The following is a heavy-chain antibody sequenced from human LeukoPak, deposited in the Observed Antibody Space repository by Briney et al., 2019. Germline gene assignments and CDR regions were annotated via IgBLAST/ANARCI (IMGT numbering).Heavy chain of an antibody. J-gene: IGHJ4*02. Sequence: PGGSLRLSCAASGFTFSSYSMNWVSQAPGKGLEWVSSISSSSSYIYYADSVKGRFTISRDNAKNSLYLQMNSLRAEDTAVYYCARETTDSSGWYPYFDYWGQGTLVTVSS. D-gene: IGHD6-19*01. CDR1: GFTFSSYS. CDR2: ISSSSSYI. CDR3: ARETTDSSGWYPYFDY. V-gene: IGHV3-21*01.